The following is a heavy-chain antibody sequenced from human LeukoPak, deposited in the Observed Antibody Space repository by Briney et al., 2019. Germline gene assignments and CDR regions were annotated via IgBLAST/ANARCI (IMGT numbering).Heavy chain of an antibody. CDR3: ARGDYYDSSGYYSYFDY. Sequence: ASVKVSCKASGYTFTGYYMHWVRQAPGQGLEWMGWINPNSGGTNYAQEFQGRVTMTRDTSISTAYMELSRLRSDDTAVYYCARGDYYDSSGYYSYFDYWGQGTLVTLSS. J-gene: IGHJ4*02. V-gene: IGHV1-2*02. D-gene: IGHD3-22*01. CDR1: GYTFTGYY. CDR2: INPNSGGT.